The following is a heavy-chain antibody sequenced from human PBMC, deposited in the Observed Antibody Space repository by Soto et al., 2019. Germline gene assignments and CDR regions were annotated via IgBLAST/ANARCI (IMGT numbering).Heavy chain of an antibody. V-gene: IGHV4-30-2*01. CDR2: IYHTGST. CDR3: ARSIHYDLDY. Sequence: SETLSLTCAVSGGSSDSGGYSWSWVRQPPGKGLEWLGYIYHTGSTLYKSSLRGRISMSLDISKNRCSLKLRSVTAADTAVYFCARSIHYDLDYWGQGPPVTVSS. J-gene: IGHJ4*02. D-gene: IGHD3-3*01. CDR1: GGSSDSGGYS.